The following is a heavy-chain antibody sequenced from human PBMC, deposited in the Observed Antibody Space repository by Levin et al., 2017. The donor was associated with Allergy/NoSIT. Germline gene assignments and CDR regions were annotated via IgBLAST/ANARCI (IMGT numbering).Heavy chain of an antibody. Sequence: KPGGSLRLSCAVSGFTFSDHYMSWIRQAPGKGLEWISYISDSGNTKYFADSVRGRFTISRDNAKNSVFLQMNSLRAEDTAVYYCARVAVTNDWYFDLWGRGTLVTVSS. CDR1: GFTFSDHY. D-gene: IGHD4-17*01. J-gene: IGHJ2*01. V-gene: IGHV3-11*01. CDR2: ISDSGNTK. CDR3: ARVAVTNDWYFDL.